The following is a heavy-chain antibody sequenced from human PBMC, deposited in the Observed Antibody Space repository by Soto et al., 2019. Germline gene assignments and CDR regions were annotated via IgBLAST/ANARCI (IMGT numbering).Heavy chain of an antibody. J-gene: IGHJ6*02. CDR2: IYYRGST. CDR3: ARDRRYSGYYYYGMDV. CDR1: GGSISSGGYY. Sequence: QVQLQESGPGLVKPSQTLSLTCTVSGGSISSGGYYWSWIRQHPGKGLEWIGYIYYRGSTYYNPSLKSRVTISVDTSKNQFSLKLSSVTAADTAVYYCARDRRYSGYYYYGMDVWGQGTTVTVSS. V-gene: IGHV4-31*03. D-gene: IGHD1-1*01.